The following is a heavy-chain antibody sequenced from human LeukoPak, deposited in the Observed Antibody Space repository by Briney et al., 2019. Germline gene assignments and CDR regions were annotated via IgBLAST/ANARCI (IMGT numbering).Heavy chain of an antibody. D-gene: IGHD3-10*01. CDR2: ISGSGGST. CDR1: GFTFSSYG. Sequence: GGSLRLSCAASGFTFSSYGMSWVRQAPGKGLEWVSAISGSGGSTYYADSVKGRFTISRDNSKNTLYLQMNSLRAEDTAVYYCAKARRLLWFGELLFDSWGQGTLVTVSS. V-gene: IGHV3-23*01. CDR3: AKARRLLWFGELLFDS. J-gene: IGHJ5*01.